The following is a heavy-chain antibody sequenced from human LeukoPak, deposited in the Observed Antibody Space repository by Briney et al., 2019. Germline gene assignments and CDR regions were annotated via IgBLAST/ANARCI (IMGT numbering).Heavy chain of an antibody. CDR1: GYSISSGYY. CDR2: IYHSGST. CDR3: ARVTGYMIEDYFDY. J-gene: IGHJ4*02. V-gene: IGHV4-38-2*02. D-gene: IGHD3-22*01. Sequence: SETLSLTCSVSGYSISSGYYCGWIRQPPGKGLEWIGTIYHSGSTYYNPSLKTRVTISVDTSKNQFSLRLSSMTAADTAVYYCARVTGYMIEDYFDYWGQGTLVTVSS.